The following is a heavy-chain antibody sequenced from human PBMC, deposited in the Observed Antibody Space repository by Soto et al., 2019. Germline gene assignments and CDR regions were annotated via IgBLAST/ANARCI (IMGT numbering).Heavy chain of an antibody. CDR1: GGSIKSDYY. CDR2: KYYSGAT. J-gene: IGHJ6*02. CDR3: ARGRPNYFYYGLDV. Sequence: PSETLSLTCTVSGGSIKSDYYWAWVRQFPGGGLQWMGYKYYSGATDSDPSLERRVSFSVDMSKNQFSLNLTSVTVADTAVYYCARGRPNYFYYGLDVWGQGIPVTVS. V-gene: IGHV4-30-4*01.